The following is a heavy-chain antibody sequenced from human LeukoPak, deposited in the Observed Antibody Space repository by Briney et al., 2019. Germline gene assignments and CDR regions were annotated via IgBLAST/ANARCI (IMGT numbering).Heavy chain of an antibody. Sequence: GGSLRLSCAASGFTLSSYDMHWVRQVTGKGLEWVLAIGTAGDTYYPDSVKGRFTISREYAKNSLYLQMNSLRAGDTAVYYCARVSKNTGGWSFYDYWGQGTLVTVSS. CDR1: GFTLSSYD. D-gene: IGHD2-8*02. J-gene: IGHJ4*02. V-gene: IGHV3-13*01. CDR2: IGTAGDT. CDR3: ARVSKNTGGWSFYDY.